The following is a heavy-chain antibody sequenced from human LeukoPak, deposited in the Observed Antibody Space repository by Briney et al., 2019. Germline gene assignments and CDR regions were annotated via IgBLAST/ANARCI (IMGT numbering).Heavy chain of an antibody. Sequence: SETLSLTCTVSGGSISSGGYYWSWIRQHPGKGLEWIGFIYYSGSTYYNPSLKSRVTISVDTSKNQFSLKLSSVTAADTAVYYCARGDYYDSSGYLVSWGQGTLVTVSS. V-gene: IGHV4-31*03. D-gene: IGHD3-22*01. J-gene: IGHJ4*02. CDR3: ARGDYYDSSGYLVS. CDR2: IYYSGST. CDR1: GGSISSGGYY.